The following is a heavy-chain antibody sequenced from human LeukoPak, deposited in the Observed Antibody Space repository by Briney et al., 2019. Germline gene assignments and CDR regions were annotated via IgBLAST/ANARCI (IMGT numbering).Heavy chain of an antibody. CDR2: IYHSGST. CDR3: ARDTRTHDAFDI. V-gene: IGHV4-30-2*01. Sequence: SETLSLTCAVSGGSISSGGYSWSWIRQPPGKGLEWIGYIYHSGSTYYNPSLKSRVTISVDRSKSQFSLKLSSVTAADTAVYYCARDTRTHDAFDIWAKGQWSPSLQ. D-gene: IGHD2-2*01. J-gene: IGHJ3*02. CDR1: GGSISSGGYS.